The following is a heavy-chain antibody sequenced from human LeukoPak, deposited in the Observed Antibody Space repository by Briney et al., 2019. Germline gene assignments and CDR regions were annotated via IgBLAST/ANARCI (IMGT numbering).Heavy chain of an antibody. CDR2: IYTSGST. V-gene: IGHV4-61*02. CDR1: GGSISSGSYY. J-gene: IGHJ6*03. D-gene: IGHD4-11*01. Sequence: PSETLSLTCTVSGGSISSGSYYWSWIRQPAGKGLEWIGRIYTSGSTNYNPSLKSRVTISVDTSKNQFSLKLSSVTAADTAVYYCARVTYSNSPKVYYYDLDVWGKGTTVTVSS. CDR3: ARVTYSNSPKVYYYDLDV.